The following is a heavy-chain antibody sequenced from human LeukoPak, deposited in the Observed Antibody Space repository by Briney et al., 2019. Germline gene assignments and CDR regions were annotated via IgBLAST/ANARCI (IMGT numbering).Heavy chain of an antibody. CDR3: ARDGEDPVVVPAARYGMDV. Sequence: GGSLRLSCAASGLTFSNYAMSWVRPAPGKGLEWVAVISFDGSNKYHGDSVKGRFTISRDNSKNTLYLQINSLRGEDTAVYYCARDGEDPVVVPAARYGMDVWGQGTTVTVSS. V-gene: IGHV3-30*03. CDR2: ISFDGSNK. D-gene: IGHD2-2*01. J-gene: IGHJ6*01. CDR1: GLTFSNYA.